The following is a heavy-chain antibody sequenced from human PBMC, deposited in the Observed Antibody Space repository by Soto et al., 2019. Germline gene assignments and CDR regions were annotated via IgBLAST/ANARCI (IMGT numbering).Heavy chain of an antibody. CDR3: ARHGLGPTTVTTVGSYYYYGMDV. D-gene: IGHD4-17*01. CDR1: GYSFTSYW. CDR2: IYPGDSNT. J-gene: IGHJ6*02. Sequence: LGESLKISCRGSGYSFTSYWIGWVRQMPGKGLEWMGIIYPGDSNTRYSPSFQGQVTISADKSISSAYLQWSSLKASDTAMYYCARHGLGPTTVTTVGSYYYYGMDVWGQGTTVTVSS. V-gene: IGHV5-51*01.